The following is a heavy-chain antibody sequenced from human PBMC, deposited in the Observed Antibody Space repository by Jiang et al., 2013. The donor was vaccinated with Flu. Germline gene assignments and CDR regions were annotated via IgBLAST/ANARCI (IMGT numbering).Heavy chain of an antibody. Sequence: LEWVSAISGSGGSTYYADSVKGRFTISRDNSKNTLYLQMNSLRAEDTAVYYCAKTPLGVSSSSSCIDYWGQGTLVTVSS. CDR2: ISGSGGST. V-gene: IGHV3-23*01. D-gene: IGHD6-6*01. CDR3: AKTPLGVSSSSSCIDY. J-gene: IGHJ4*02.